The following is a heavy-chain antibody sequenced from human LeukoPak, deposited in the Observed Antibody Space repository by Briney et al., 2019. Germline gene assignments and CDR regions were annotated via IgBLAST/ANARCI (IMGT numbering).Heavy chain of an antibody. V-gene: IGHV3-20*04. J-gene: IGHJ1*01. CDR2: INWNGGST. CDR3: AIYGSGKYFQH. Sequence: GGSLRLSCAASGFTFDDYGMSWVRQAPGKGLEWVSGINWNGGSTGYADSVKGRFTISRDDVKNSLYLQMNSLRAEDTALYYCAIYGSGKYFQHWGQGTLVTVSS. D-gene: IGHD3-10*01. CDR1: GFTFDDYG.